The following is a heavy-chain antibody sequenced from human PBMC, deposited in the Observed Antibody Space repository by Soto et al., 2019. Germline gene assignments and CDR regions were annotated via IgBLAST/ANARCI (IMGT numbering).Heavy chain of an antibody. J-gene: IGHJ4*02. Sequence: EVQLVESGGGLVQPGGSLRLSCAASGFTFSSYSMNWVRQAPGKGLEWVSYISSSSSTIYYADSVKGRFTISRDNAKNSLYLQMNSLRDEDTAVYYCARGGRVNKGYYYDSSGYKPSDYWGQGTLVTVSS. CDR2: ISSSSSTI. D-gene: IGHD3-22*01. CDR1: GFTFSSYS. V-gene: IGHV3-48*02. CDR3: ARGGRVNKGYYYDSSGYKPSDY.